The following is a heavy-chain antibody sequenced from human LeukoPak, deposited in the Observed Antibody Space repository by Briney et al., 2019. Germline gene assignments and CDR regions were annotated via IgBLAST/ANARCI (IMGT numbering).Heavy chain of an antibody. D-gene: IGHD3-9*01. CDR3: ARGSLNLRYFNWLRPKY. CDR2: INHSGST. Sequence: SETLSLTCAVYGGSFSGYYWSWIRQPPGKGLGWIGEINHSGSTNYNPSLKSRVTISVDTSKNQFSLKLSSVTAADTAVYYCARGSLNLRYFNWLRPKYWGQGTLVTVSS. CDR1: GGSFSGYY. V-gene: IGHV4-34*01. J-gene: IGHJ4*02.